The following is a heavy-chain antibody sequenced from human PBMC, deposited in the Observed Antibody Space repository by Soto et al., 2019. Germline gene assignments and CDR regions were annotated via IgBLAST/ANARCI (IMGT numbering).Heavy chain of an antibody. CDR3: ARDYREDTAMVTLFDY. D-gene: IGHD5-18*01. CDR2: ISSSSSYT. Sequence: QVQLVESGGGLVKPGGSLRLSCAASGFTFSDYYMSWIRQAPGKGLEWVSYISSSSSYTNYADSVKGRFTISRDNAKNSLYLQMNSLRAEDTAVYYCARDYREDTAMVTLFDYWGQGTLVTVSS. J-gene: IGHJ4*02. CDR1: GFTFSDYY. V-gene: IGHV3-11*06.